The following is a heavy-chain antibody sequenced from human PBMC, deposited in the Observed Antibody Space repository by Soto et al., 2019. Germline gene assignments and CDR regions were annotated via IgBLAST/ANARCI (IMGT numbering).Heavy chain of an antibody. CDR1: GFSLSTTAEG. V-gene: IGHV2-5*02. Sequence: QITLKESGPTLVKPTQTLTLTCTFSGFSLSTTAEGVGWIRQPPGKALEWLALIYWDDDERYSPSLKSRLTITKDTSKIQVVLTMTNVDPVDTATYYCAHGSCSSADCYPNPYLDYWGQGILVTVSS. CDR2: IYWDDDE. D-gene: IGHD2-2*01. J-gene: IGHJ4*02. CDR3: AHGSCSSADCYPNPYLDY.